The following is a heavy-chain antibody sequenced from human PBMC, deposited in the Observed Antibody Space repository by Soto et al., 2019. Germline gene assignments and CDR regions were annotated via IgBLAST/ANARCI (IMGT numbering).Heavy chain of an antibody. J-gene: IGHJ4*02. Sequence: SVKVSCKASGGTFSSYTISWVRQAPGQGLEWMGRIIPILGIAKYAQKFQGRVTITADKSTSTAYMELSSLRSEDTAVYYCAKISGYSYGYLDYWGQGTLVTVSS. CDR2: IIPILGIA. CDR1: GGTFSSYT. CDR3: AKISGYSYGYLDY. D-gene: IGHD5-18*01. V-gene: IGHV1-69*02.